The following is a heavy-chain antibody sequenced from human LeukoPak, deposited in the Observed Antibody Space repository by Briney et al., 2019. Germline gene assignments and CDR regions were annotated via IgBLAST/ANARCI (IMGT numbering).Heavy chain of an antibody. Sequence: GGSLRLSCAASGFTFSSYGMSWVRQTPGKGLEWVSAISAGGDLTNYADSVKGRFTISRDNSKNTLYLQMNSLRVEDTAVYYCARERWFDPWGQGTLVTVSS. J-gene: IGHJ5*02. CDR3: ARERWFDP. CDR2: ISAGGDLT. V-gene: IGHV3-23*01. CDR1: GFTFSSYG.